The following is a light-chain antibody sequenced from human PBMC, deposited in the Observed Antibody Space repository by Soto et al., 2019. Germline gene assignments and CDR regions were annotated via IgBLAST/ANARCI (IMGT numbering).Light chain of an antibody. V-gene: IGLV2-14*01. CDR3: SSYESSSTPPYV. J-gene: IGLJ1*01. CDR1: SSDVGGYNL. CDR2: DVN. Sequence: QSALTQPASVSGSPGQSITISCTGTSSDVGGYNLVSWYQQYPDKAPKLMIFDVNTRPSGGSNRFSGSKSCNTASLTISGLQAEDEADYYCSSYESSSTPPYVFGTGTKLTVL.